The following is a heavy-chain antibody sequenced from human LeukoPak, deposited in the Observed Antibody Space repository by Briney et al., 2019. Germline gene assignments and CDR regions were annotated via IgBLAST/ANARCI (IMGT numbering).Heavy chain of an antibody. CDR3: ARVTVTRGETRFDP. V-gene: IGHV4-61*02. CDR2: IYTSGST. CDR1: GGSISSGSYY. Sequence: NPSQTLSLTCTVSGGSISSGSYYWSWIRQPAGKGLEWIGRIYTSGSTNYNPSLKSRVTISVDTSKNQFSLKLSSVTAADTAVYYCARVTVTRGETRFDPWGQGTLVTVSS. D-gene: IGHD4-11*01. J-gene: IGHJ5*02.